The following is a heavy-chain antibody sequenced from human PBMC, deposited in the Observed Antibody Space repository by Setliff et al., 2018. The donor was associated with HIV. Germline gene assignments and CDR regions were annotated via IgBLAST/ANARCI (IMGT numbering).Heavy chain of an antibody. V-gene: IGHV1-46*01. CDR3: ARVRYCSGGSCYGGEYWFDP. Sequence: VASVKVSCKASGYTFTSYYIHWVRQAPGQGLEWMGVIHPSGGSTSYAQSFQDRVTMTRDTSTSTVYMELSSLRSEDTAGYYCARVRYCSGGSCYGGEYWFDPWGHGTLVTVSS. CDR1: GYTFTSYY. D-gene: IGHD2-15*01. J-gene: IGHJ5*02. CDR2: IHPSGGST.